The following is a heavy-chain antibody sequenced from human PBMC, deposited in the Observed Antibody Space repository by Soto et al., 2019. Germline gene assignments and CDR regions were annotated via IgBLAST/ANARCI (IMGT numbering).Heavy chain of an antibody. CDR1: GFTFSSQA. D-gene: IGHD2-8*02. V-gene: IGHV3-23*01. CDR2: ISTSGT. Sequence: EVQLLESGGGLVQPGGSLRLSCVVSGFTFSSQAMTWVRQAPGKGLEWVSDISTSGTYYADSVKGRFTISRDNSKNTLYLQMNSLRAEDSAVYYCANRAGRAGGPWWGQGTLVTVSP. CDR3: ANRAGRAGGPW. J-gene: IGHJ4*02.